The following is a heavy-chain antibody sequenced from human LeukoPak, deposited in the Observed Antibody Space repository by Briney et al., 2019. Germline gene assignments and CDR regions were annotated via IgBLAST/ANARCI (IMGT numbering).Heavy chain of an antibody. CDR3: VSLADY. Sequence: PGGSLRLSCAASGFSIGDFAMQWVRQVPGKGLEWVAGISWNSDTVGYVDSVKGRFTISRDNAKNSLYLQMNDLRLEDTASYYCVSLADYWGQGTLVTVSS. J-gene: IGHJ4*02. CDR2: ISWNSDTV. CDR1: GFSIGDFA. V-gene: IGHV3-9*01.